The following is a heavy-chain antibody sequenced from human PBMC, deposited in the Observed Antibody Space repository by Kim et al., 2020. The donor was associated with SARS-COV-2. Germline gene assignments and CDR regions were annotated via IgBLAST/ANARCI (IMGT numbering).Heavy chain of an antibody. J-gene: IGHJ3*01. Sequence: ASVKVSCKASGYTFTAYYLDWVRQAPGQGLQWMGRINTDSGVTDYAREFQGRVTMTRDTSINTAYLDMSGLRSDDLAVYYCTIGVKYAFEVWGQGTMVTV. CDR1: GYTFTAYY. CDR2: INTDSGVT. CDR3: TIGVKYAFEV. V-gene: IGHV1-2*06. D-gene: IGHD3-16*01.